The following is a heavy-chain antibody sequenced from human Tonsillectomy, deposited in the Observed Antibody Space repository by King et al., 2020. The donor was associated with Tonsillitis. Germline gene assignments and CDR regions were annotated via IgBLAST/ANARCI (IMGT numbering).Heavy chain of an antibody. V-gene: IGHV2-5*01. D-gene: IGHD3-9*01. CDR1: GFSLSTSGVG. J-gene: IGHJ4*02. CDR3: AQKPYYDIATVYWRYYLDY. CDR2: IYWNDDK. Sequence: TLKESGPTLVKPTQTLTLTCTFSGFSLSTSGVGVGWIRQPPGKALEWLALIYWNDDKRYSPSLKSRLTITKDTSKNQVVLTMTNMDPVDTATYYCAQKPYYDIATVYWRYYLDYWAQGPLVTVPS.